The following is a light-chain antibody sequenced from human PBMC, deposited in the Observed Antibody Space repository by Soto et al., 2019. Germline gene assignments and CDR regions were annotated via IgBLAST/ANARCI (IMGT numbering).Light chain of an antibody. V-gene: IGKV3-15*01. CDR2: GAS. Sequence: VMTQAPATLSVSPVERATLSCMASQSVSSNLAWYQQKPGQAPRLLIYGASTRATGIPARFSGSGSGTEFTLTISSLQSEDFAVYYCQQYNNWPRTFGGGTKVDIK. CDR1: QSVSSN. J-gene: IGKJ4*01. CDR3: QQYNNWPRT.